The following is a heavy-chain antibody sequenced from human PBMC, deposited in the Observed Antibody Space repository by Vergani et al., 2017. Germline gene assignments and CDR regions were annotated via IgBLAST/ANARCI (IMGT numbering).Heavy chain of an antibody. CDR2: INPILGIA. J-gene: IGHJ6*02. Sequence: QVQLVQSGAEVKKPGASVKVSCKASGYTFTGYYMHWVRQAPGQGLEWMGWINPILGIANYAQKFQGRVTITADKSTSTAYMELSSLRSEDTAVYYCARGYYYGSGNYYYYGMDVWGQXP. CDR3: ARGYYYGSGNYYYYGMDV. V-gene: IGHV1-69*09. CDR1: GYTFTGYY. D-gene: IGHD3-10*01.